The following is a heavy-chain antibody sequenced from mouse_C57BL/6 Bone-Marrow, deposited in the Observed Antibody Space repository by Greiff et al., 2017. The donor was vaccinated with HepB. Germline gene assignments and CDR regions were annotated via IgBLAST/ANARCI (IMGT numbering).Heavy chain of an antibody. CDR2: ISSGGSYT. CDR1: GFTFSSYG. D-gene: IGHD2-1*01. CDR3: ARRDLLLY. J-gene: IGHJ4*01. Sequence: VQLKESGGDLVKPGGSLKLSCAASGFTFSSYGMSWVRQTPDKRLEWVATISSGGSYTYYPDSVKGRFTISRDNAKNTLYLQMSSLKSEDTAMYYCARRDLLLYWGQGTSVTVSS. V-gene: IGHV5-6*01.